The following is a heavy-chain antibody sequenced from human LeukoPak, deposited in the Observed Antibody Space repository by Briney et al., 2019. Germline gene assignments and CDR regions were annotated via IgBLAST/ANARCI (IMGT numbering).Heavy chain of an antibody. CDR3: AKDFHRLGEFDAFDI. Sequence: PGGSLRLSCAASGFTFSSYAMHWVRQAPGKRLEYVSAISPDGGTTYYVNSVKGRFTISRDNAKNSLYLQMNSLRAEDTALYYCAKDFHRLGEFDAFDIWGQGTMVTVSS. CDR1: GFTFSSYA. CDR2: ISPDGGTT. V-gene: IGHV3-64*01. J-gene: IGHJ3*02. D-gene: IGHD3-16*01.